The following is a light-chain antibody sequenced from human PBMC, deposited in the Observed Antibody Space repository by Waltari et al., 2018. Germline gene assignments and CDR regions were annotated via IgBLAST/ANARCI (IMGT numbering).Light chain of an antibody. J-gene: IGKJ2*01. CDR2: VAT. V-gene: IGKV1-39*01. CDR3: QHSYSIPFI. Sequence: DIQMTQSPSSLSASVGDRVTITCRASQSIGSYLNWYQRKPGKAPNLLIYVATTLESGGPARFTGSGSGTEFTLTINSLQPEDVATYYCQHSYSIPFIFGQGTKLESK. CDR1: QSIGSY.